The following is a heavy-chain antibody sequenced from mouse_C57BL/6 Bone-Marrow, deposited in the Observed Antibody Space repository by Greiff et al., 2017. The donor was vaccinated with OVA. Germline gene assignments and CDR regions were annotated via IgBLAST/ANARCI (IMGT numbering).Heavy chain of an antibody. V-gene: IGHV1-5*01. J-gene: IGHJ4*01. CDR2: IYPGNSDT. D-gene: IGHD2-1*01. CDR3: TSLYYGGPMDY. Sequence: VQLQQSGTVLARPGASVKMSCKTSGYTFTSYWMHWVKQRPGQGLEWIGAIYPGNSDTSYNQKFKGKAKLTAVTSASTAYLELSSLTNEDSAVYYCTSLYYGGPMDYWGQGTSVTVSS. CDR1: GYTFTSYW.